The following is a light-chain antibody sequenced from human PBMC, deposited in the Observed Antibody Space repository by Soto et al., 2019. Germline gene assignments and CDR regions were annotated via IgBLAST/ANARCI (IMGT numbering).Light chain of an antibody. J-gene: IGKJ1*01. CDR3: QQYYSAPRT. Sequence: DIVMTQSPDSLSVSLGERATINCKSSKSLLYNFNNKNYLAWYQQKPGQPPKLLIYWASTRESGVPDRFSDSGSGTDFTLTISSLQAEDVALYYCQQYYSAPRTFGQGTKVEIE. CDR1: KSLLYNFNNKNY. V-gene: IGKV4-1*01. CDR2: WAS.